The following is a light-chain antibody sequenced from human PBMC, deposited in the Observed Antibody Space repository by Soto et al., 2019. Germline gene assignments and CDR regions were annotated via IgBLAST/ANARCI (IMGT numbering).Light chain of an antibody. V-gene: IGKV4-1*01. Sequence: DIVLTQSPDSLAVSLGERATINCKSSQSVLYSSNNKNYLAWYQQKPGQPPKLLIYWASTRESGVPGRFSGSGSGTDFTLTISSLQAEDVAVYYCQQYYSGRAFGQWTRVEI. CDR2: WAS. J-gene: IGKJ1*01. CDR3: QQYYSGRA. CDR1: QSVLYSSNNKNY.